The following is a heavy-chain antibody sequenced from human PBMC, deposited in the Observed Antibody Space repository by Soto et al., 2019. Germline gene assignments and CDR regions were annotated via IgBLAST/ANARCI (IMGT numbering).Heavy chain of an antibody. CDR3: ARAPLYYYDSSGYYYAIDY. CDR1: GYTFTSYG. J-gene: IGHJ4*02. D-gene: IGHD3-22*01. CDR2: ISAYNGNT. V-gene: IGHV1-18*04. Sequence: ASVKVSCKASGYTFTSYGISWVRQAPGQGLEWMGWISAYNGNTNYAQKLQGRVTMTTDTSTSTAYMELRSLRSDDTAVYYCARAPLYYYDSSGYYYAIDYWGQGTLVTVSS.